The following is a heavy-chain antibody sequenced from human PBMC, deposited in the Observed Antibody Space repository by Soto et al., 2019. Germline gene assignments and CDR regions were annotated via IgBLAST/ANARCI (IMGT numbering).Heavy chain of an antibody. Sequence: QVQLVQSGVDVKKPGSSVRVSCKASGDTFKNSVISLVRQAPGQGLEWMGGTIPLFGTTDYAQKFKGRLTITTDESTTTAYMEVTRLTSEDTAVYYCVAELDFGKLSVVWGQGTTVIVSS. CDR3: VAELDFGKLSVV. J-gene: IGHJ6*02. CDR2: TIPLFGTT. D-gene: IGHD3-10*01. V-gene: IGHV1-69*01. CDR1: GDTFKNSV.